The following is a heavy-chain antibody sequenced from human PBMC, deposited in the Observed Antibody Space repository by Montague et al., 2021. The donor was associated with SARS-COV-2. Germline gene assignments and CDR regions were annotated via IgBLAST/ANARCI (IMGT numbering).Heavy chain of an antibody. Sequence: SLRLSCAASGFTFSSYEMNWVRQAPGKGLEWVSYISSSGSTIYYADSVKGRFTISRDNAKNSLYLQMNSLRAEDTAAYYCARDSGGLDYYGSGSYYRYFDYWGQGTLVTVSS. D-gene: IGHD3-10*01. J-gene: IGHJ4*02. V-gene: IGHV3-48*03. CDR1: GFTFSSYE. CDR3: ARDSGGLDYYGSGSYYRYFDY. CDR2: ISSSGSTI.